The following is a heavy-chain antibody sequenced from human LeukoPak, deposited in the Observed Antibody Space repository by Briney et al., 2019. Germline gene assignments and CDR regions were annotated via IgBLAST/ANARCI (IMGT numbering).Heavy chain of an antibody. CDR1: GGSISSGDYY. CDR3: ARVPRPGYCSSTSCYPDAFDI. Sequence: SSQNLSLTCTVSGGSISSGDYYWSWIRQPPGKGLEWIGYIYYSGSTYYNPSLKSRVTISVDTSKNQFSLKLSSVTAADTAVYYCARVPRPGYCSSTSCYPDAFDIWGQGTMVTVSS. V-gene: IGHV4-30-4*08. D-gene: IGHD2-2*03. J-gene: IGHJ3*02. CDR2: IYYSGST.